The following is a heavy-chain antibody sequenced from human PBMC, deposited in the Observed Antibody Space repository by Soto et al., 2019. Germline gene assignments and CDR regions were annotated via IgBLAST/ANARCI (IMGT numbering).Heavy chain of an antibody. CDR1: GGSISSSSYY. CDR2: IYYSGST. D-gene: IGHD2-15*01. V-gene: IGHV4-39*01. CDR3: ARQVAATVNWFDP. J-gene: IGHJ5*02. Sequence: SETLSLTCTVSGGSISSSSYYGGWIRQPPGKGLEWIGSIYYSGSTYYNPSLKSRVTISVDTSKNQFSLKLSSVTAADTAVYYCARQVAATVNWFDPWGQGTLVTVSS.